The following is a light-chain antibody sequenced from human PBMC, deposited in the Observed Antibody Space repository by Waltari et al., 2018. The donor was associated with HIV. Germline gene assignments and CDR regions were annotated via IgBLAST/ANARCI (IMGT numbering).Light chain of an antibody. J-gene: IGLJ3*02. V-gene: IGLV3-21*02. Sequence: FALTQPPSVSVAPGQTAKITCGAYNIGSKSVQWYQPITGQAPVLVVYDDSARPSRIPERFSGSNSGNTATLTISEVEAGDEADYFCQLWDTYREVWVFGGGSTLTVL. CDR3: QLWDTYREVWV. CDR2: DDS. CDR1: NIGSKS.